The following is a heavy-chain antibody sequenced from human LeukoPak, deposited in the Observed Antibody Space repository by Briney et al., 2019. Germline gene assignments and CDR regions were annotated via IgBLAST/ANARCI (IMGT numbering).Heavy chain of an antibody. CDR3: ARVGLDYYGSGSYKKDYYYYMDV. J-gene: IGHJ6*03. V-gene: IGHV4-39*07. CDR1: GGSISSSSYY. CDR2: IYYSGST. D-gene: IGHD3-10*01. Sequence: PSETLSLTCTVSGGSISSSSYYWGWIRQPPGKGLEWIGSIYYSGSTYYNPSLKSRVTISVDTSKNQFSLKLSSVTAADTAVYYCARVGLDYYGSGSYKKDYYYYMDVWGKGTTVTVSS.